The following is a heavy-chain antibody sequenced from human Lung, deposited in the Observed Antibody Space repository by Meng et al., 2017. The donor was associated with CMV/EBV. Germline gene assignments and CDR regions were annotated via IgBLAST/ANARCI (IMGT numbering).Heavy chain of an antibody. CDR3: AVAPGWELLGWFYP. Sequence: GGSXRLSCKGSGYSFTSYWIGWVRQMPGKGLEWMGIIYPGDSDTRYSPSFQGQVTISADKSISTAYLQWSSLKASDTAMYYCAVAPGWELLGWFYPWGQGTLVTVSS. J-gene: IGHJ5*02. V-gene: IGHV5-51*01. CDR2: IYPGDSDT. CDR1: GYSFTSYW. D-gene: IGHD1-26*01.